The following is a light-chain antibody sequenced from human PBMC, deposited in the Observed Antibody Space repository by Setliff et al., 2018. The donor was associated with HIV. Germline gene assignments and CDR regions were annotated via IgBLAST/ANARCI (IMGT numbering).Light chain of an antibody. CDR2: AAS. CDR3: QQYYHTPPLT. V-gene: IGKV1-NL1*01. Sequence: DIQMTQSPSSLSASVGDRVTITCRASQGISNSLAWYQQKPGKAPKLLLYAASRLESGVPSRFSGSGSGTDYTLTISSLQPEDFATYYCQQYYHTPPLTFGGGTKMDIK. J-gene: IGKJ4*01. CDR1: QGISNS.